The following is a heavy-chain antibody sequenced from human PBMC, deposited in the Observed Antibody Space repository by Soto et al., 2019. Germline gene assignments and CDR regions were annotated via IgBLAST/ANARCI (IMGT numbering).Heavy chain of an antibody. J-gene: IGHJ3*02. CDR2: IKQDGTEK. V-gene: IGHV3-7*01. CDR1: GFTFSRYW. D-gene: IGHD5-18*01. CDR3: ARGDTPMITGMDSFDI. Sequence: GGSLRLSXAASGFTFSRYWMNWVRQAPGKGLEWVANIKQDGTEKNYVDSVKGRFTISRDNARNSLYLQMDSLRAEDTAVYFCARGDTPMITGMDSFDIWGQGTMVT.